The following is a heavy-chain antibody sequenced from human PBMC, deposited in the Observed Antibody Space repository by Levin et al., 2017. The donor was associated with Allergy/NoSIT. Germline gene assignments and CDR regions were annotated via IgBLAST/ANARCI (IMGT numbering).Heavy chain of an antibody. V-gene: IGHV4-39*01. CDR3: ARQCYDILTGYYNFDY. D-gene: IGHD3-9*01. CDR2: IDNSGST. Sequence: SQTLSLTCTVSGGSISSSISYWGWIRQAPGKGLEWIGSIDNSGSTYYNPSLKSRVTTSVDTSKHQFSLKLSSVSAADTAVYYCARQCYDILTGYYNFDYWGQGTLVTVSS. J-gene: IGHJ4*02. CDR1: GGSISSSISY.